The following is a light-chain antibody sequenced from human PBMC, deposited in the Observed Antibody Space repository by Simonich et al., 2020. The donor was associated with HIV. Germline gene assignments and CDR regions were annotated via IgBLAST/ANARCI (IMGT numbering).Light chain of an antibody. CDR2: WAT. J-gene: IGKJ5*01. CDR1: QSVLYSSNNKND. V-gene: IGKV4-1*01. Sequence: DIVMTQSPDSLGVSLGERATINCKSSQSVLYSSNNKNDLAWDQQKPGQPPKLLIYWATAREFGVPDRFSGSGSGTDFTLSISSLQAEDVAVYYCQQYYDTPITFGQGTRLEIK. CDR3: QQYYDTPIT.